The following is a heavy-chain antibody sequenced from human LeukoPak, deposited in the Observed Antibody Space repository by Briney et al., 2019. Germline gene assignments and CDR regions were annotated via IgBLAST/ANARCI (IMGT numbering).Heavy chain of an antibody. V-gene: IGHV3-64*04. D-gene: IGHD2-2*02. J-gene: IGHJ5*02. CDR3: ARDDVYPNP. CDR1: GFTFRNYV. CDR2: ISNNGGNT. Sequence: GGSLRLSCSASGFTFRNYVMHWVRQAPGKGLEDVSTISNNGGNTYYADSVKGRFTISRDNAKNSLYLQMNSLRAEDTAVYYCARDDVYPNPWGQGTLVTVFS.